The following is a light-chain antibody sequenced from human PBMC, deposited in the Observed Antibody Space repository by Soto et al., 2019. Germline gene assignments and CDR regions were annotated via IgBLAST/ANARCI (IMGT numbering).Light chain of an antibody. CDR1: QSVSSY. CDR3: QQRSNWPPT. J-gene: IGKJ3*01. V-gene: IGKV3-11*01. Sequence: IVLTQSPATLSFSPGARATLSCRASQSVSSYLAWYQQKPGQAPRLLIYDASNRATGIPARFSGSGPGTDFTLTISSLEPEDFAVDYGQQRSNWPPTFGPGTKVDIK. CDR2: DAS.